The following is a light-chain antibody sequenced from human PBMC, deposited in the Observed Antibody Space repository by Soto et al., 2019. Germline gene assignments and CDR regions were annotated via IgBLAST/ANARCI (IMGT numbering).Light chain of an antibody. CDR1: SSDVGGYNF. J-gene: IGLJ1*01. Sequence: QSALTQPRSVSGSPGQSVTISCTGTSSDVGGYNFVSWCQQHPGKAPKLMIYDVSKRPSGVPDRFSGSKSGNTASLTISGLQAEDEAEYYCCSYAGSDTGVFGTGTKLTVL. CDR2: DVS. CDR3: CSYAGSDTGV. V-gene: IGLV2-11*01.